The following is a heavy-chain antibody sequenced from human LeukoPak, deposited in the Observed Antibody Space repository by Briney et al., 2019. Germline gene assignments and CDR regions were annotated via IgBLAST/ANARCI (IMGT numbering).Heavy chain of an antibody. CDR1: GGSFSGYY. J-gene: IGHJ6*02. Sequence: LSLTCAVYGGSFSGYYWSWIRQPPGKGLEWVSYISSSGSTIYYADSVKGRFTISRDNAKNSLYLQMNSLRAEDTAVYYCVRAANLVVPAARNYYYYYGMDVWGQGTTVTVSS. D-gene: IGHD2-2*01. CDR3: VRAANLVVPAARNYYYYYGMDV. V-gene: IGHV3-11*01. CDR2: ISSSGSTI.